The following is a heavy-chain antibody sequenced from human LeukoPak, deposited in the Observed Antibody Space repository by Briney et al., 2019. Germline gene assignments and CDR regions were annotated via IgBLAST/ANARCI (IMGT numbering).Heavy chain of an antibody. D-gene: IGHD3-16*02. CDR1: GGSFSGYY. J-gene: IGHJ4*02. CDR2: INHSGST. CDR3: ARDRGYDYVWGSYRPFDY. V-gene: IGHV4-34*01. Sequence: NTSETLSLTCAVYGGSFSGYYWSWILQPPGKGLEWIGEINHSGSTNYNPSLKSRVTISVDTSKNQFSLKLSSVTAADTAVYYCARDRGYDYVWGSYRPFDYWGQGTLVTVSS.